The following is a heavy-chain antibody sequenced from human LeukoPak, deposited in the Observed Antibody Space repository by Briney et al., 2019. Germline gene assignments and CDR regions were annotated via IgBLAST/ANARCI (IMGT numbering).Heavy chain of an antibody. V-gene: IGHV4-59*01. J-gene: IGHJ4*02. Sequence: SETLSLTCTVSGDSISGYYWSWIRQSPQRRLEWIAYIYYGGSTHYNPSLKSRVTLSVNSSKNQFSLKLSSVTAADTGVYYCARGLIAAREYYLDSWGPGTLVTVSS. CDR2: IYYGGST. CDR3: ARGLIAAREYYLDS. D-gene: IGHD6-6*01. CDR1: GDSISGYY.